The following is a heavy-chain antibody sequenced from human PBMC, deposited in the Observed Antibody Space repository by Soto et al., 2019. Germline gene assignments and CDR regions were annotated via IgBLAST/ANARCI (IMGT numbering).Heavy chain of an antibody. CDR1: GGSISSSSYY. D-gene: IGHD2-2*01. V-gene: IGHV4-39*01. J-gene: IGHJ4*02. CDR2: IYYSGST. CDR3: ARQEDEAGTSCYAFDY. Sequence: PSETLSLSCTVSGGSISSSSYYWGWIRQPPGKGLEWIGSIYYSGSTYYNPSLKSRVTISVDTSKNQFSLKLSSVTAADTAVYYCARQEDEAGTSCYAFDYWGQGTLVTVSS.